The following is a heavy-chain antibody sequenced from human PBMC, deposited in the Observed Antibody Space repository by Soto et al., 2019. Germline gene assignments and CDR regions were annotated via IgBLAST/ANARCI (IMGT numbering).Heavy chain of an antibody. Sequence: QVQLVQSGAEVKKPGSSVKVSCKTSGDTFSNYAITWVRQATGQGLEWMGGIIPLFGTRNYAQKFQGRVTITADKSTRPALIEPKSLGCKNTDVYYCVNAHCFCPGSFVPYYSAYSGQRTLVPVS. D-gene: IGHD3-3*02. J-gene: IGHJ4*02. CDR2: IIPLFGTR. V-gene: IGHV1-69*06. CDR1: GDTFSNYA. CDR3: VNAHCFCPGSFVPYYSAY.